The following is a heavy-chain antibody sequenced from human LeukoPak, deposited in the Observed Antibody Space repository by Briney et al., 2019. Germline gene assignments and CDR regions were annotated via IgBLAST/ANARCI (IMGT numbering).Heavy chain of an antibody. V-gene: IGHV3-30*04. CDR1: GFTFSNYA. J-gene: IGHJ4*02. CDR3: ARGCAVRWAHRGYCEY. D-gene: IGHD4-23*01. Sequence: AGGSLRLSCAASGFTFSNYAMHWVRQAPGKGLEWVAVISYDGSNKYYADSVKGRFTISRDNSQNTLYLQMNSLRPDDTAVYYCARGCAVRWAHRGYCEYWGRGTLVSVSS. CDR2: ISYDGSNK.